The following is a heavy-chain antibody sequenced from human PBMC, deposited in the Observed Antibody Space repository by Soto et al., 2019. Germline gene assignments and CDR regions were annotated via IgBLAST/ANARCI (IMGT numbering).Heavy chain of an antibody. Sequence: PSETLSLTCAVSGGSISSGGYPWSWIRQPPGKGLEWIGYIYPSGSTYYNPSLKSRVTISVDRSKNQFSLKLSSVTAADTAVYYCASLEMATITLDYWGQGTRVTVSS. V-gene: IGHV4-30-2*01. D-gene: IGHD5-12*01. CDR3: ASLEMATITLDY. CDR1: GGSISSGGYP. J-gene: IGHJ4*02. CDR2: IYPSGST.